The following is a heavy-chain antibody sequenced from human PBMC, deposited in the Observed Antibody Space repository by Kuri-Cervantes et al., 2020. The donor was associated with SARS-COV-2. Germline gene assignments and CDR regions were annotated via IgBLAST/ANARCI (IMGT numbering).Heavy chain of an antibody. Sequence: GESLKISCAASGFTFNNHAMYWVRQAPGKGLEWVAVISYDGSNKYYADSVKGRFTISRDNSKNTLYLQMNSLRAEDTAVYYCARGGYDFWSGYYGEDYYYYYGMDVWGQGTTVTVSS. CDR2: ISYDGSNK. CDR1: GFTFNNHA. D-gene: IGHD3-3*01. CDR3: ARGGYDFWSGYYGEDYYYYYGMDV. J-gene: IGHJ6*02. V-gene: IGHV3-30-3*01.